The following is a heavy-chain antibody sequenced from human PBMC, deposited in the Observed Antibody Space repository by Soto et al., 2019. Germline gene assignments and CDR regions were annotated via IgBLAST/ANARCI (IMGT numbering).Heavy chain of an antibody. CDR1: GDSVTRSNW. CDR2: IYHGGST. J-gene: IGHJ5*02. V-gene: IGHV4-4*02. D-gene: IGHD3-22*01. Sequence: ASETLSLTCAVSGDSVTRSNWLFWVRQSPGKGLEWIGIIYHGGSTYYNPSLNSRVTLSIDMTNNHVSLILNSVTAADTAVYYCARVGPWVPYYYDSSPYTFENWFDPWGQGTLVTVSS. CDR3: ARVGPWVPYYYDSSPYTFENWFDP.